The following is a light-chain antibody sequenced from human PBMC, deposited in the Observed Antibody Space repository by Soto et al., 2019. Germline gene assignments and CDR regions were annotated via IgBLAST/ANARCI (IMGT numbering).Light chain of an antibody. CDR3: QQYNSYSWT. CDR2: DAS. Sequence: DIQMTQSPSSVSASVGDRVTISCQASQGISRSLAWYQQKPGKAPKLLIYDASTLESGVPSRFSGSRSGTEFTLTISSLQPDDFATYYCQQYNSYSWTFGQGTKVDIK. CDR1: QGISRS. J-gene: IGKJ1*01. V-gene: IGKV1-5*01.